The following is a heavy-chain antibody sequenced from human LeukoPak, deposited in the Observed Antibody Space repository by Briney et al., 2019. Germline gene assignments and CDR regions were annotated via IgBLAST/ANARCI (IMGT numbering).Heavy chain of an antibody. CDR3: ARTIVGATTGRFDY. CDR1: GFTFSSDA. CDR2: ISYDGNEK. V-gene: IGHV3-30-3*01. J-gene: IGHJ4*02. D-gene: IGHD1-26*01. Sequence: GGSLRLSCVASGFTFSSDAMHWVRQTPGKGLKWVAVISYDGNEKYQVDSVKGRFTISRDNAKNSLYLQMNSLRAEDTAVYYCARTIVGATTGRFDYWGQGTLVTVSS.